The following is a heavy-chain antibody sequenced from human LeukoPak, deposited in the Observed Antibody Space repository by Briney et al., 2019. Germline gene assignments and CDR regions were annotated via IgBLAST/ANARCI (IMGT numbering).Heavy chain of an antibody. CDR3: ARGMGGYSYGYAY. Sequence: PGGSLRLSCAASRFTFSSYSMNWVRQAPGKGLEWVSSISSSSSYIYYADSVKGRFTISRDNAKNSLYVQMNSLRAEDTAVYFCARGMGGYSYGYAYWGQGTLVTVSS. CDR1: RFTFSSYS. D-gene: IGHD5-18*01. V-gene: IGHV3-21*01. J-gene: IGHJ4*02. CDR2: ISSSSSYI.